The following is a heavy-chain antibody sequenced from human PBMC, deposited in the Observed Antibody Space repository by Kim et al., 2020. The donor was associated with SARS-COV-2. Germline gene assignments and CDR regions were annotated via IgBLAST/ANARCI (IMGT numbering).Heavy chain of an antibody. CDR3: AREIRFLEWTSRGVWFDP. J-gene: IGHJ5*02. Sequence: KSRVTISVDTSKNQFSLKLSSVTAADTAVYYCAREIRFLEWTSRGVWFDPWGQGTLVTVSS. D-gene: IGHD3-3*01. V-gene: IGHV4-30-2*05.